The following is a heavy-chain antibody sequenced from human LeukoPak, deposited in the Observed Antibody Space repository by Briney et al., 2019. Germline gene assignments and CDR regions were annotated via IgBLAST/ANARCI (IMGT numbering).Heavy chain of an antibody. V-gene: IGHV1-69*13. CDR2: IIPIFDTT. D-gene: IGHD3-10*02. J-gene: IGHJ5*02. CDR1: GGTFSSYV. CDR3: AGVFPPIEGCCLGRYSFLGSLDP. Sequence: SVKVSCKASGGTFSSYVIIWVRQAPGQGLEWMGGIIPIFDTTNYAHKFQARVTITADESTRTAYMGLNSLRSEDKAVFYCAGVFPPIEGCCLGRYSFLGSLDPWGQGTLVTVSS.